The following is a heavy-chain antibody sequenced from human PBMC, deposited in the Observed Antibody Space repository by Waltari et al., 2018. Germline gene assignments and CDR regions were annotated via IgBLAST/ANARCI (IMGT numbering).Heavy chain of an antibody. CDR3: AGGYSSGWYAAFDI. D-gene: IGHD6-19*01. J-gene: IGHJ3*02. V-gene: IGHV4-59*01. Sequence: QVQLQESGPGLVKPSETLSLTCTVSGGSISSYYWSWLLQPPGKGLEWIGYIYYSGSTNYNPSLKSRVTISVDTSKNQFSLKLSSVTAADTAVYYCAGGYSSGWYAAFDIWGQGTMVTVSS. CDR2: IYYSGST. CDR1: GGSISSYY.